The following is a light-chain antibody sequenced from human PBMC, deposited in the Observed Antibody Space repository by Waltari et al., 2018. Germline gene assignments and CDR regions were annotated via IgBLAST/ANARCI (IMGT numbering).Light chain of an antibody. CDR2: RNN. J-gene: IGLJ3*02. V-gene: IGLV1-47*01. Sequence: QSVLTQPPSASGTPGQRVTISCSGSTSNIGRNYVYWYQQFPGTAPKLLVYRNNARPSGVPDRISGSKSGTSASRAISGLRSEDEADYYCATWDGSLTAWVFGGGTKVTVL. CDR3: ATWDGSLTAWV. CDR1: TSNIGRNY.